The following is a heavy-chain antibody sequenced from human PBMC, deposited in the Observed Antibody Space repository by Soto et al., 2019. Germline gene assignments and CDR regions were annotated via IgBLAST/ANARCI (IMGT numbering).Heavy chain of an antibody. V-gene: IGHV2-5*02. CDR3: ARRPYASKPTCYFDL. CDR1: GFSLSASGVG. D-gene: IGHD2-2*01. Sequence: QITLKESGPTLVKPTQTLTLTCTFSGFSLSASGVGVGWIRQPPGKGLEWLALIYWEDDKRYSSFLKSRLTITQDTSKTQVVLTMTNVDPVDTATYYCARRPYASKPTCYFDLWGRGTLVTVSS. CDR2: IYWEDDK. J-gene: IGHJ2*01.